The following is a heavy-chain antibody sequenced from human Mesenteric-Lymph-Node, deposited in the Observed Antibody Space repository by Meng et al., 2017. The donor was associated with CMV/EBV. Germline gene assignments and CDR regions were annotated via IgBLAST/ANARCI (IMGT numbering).Heavy chain of an antibody. CDR1: GFNFSSYR. D-gene: IGHD6-6*01. V-gene: IGHV3-48*04. CDR2: ISSSGSTI. J-gene: IGHJ4*02. Sequence: LSCAASGFNFSSYRMNGVRQAPGKGLEWVSYISSSGSTIYYADSVKGRFTISRDNAKNSLYLQMNSLRAEDTAVYYCARDQQLVDYWGQGTLVTVSS. CDR3: ARDQQLVDY.